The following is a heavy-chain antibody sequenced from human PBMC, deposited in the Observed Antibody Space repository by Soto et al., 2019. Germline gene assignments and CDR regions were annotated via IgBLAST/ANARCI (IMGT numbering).Heavy chain of an antibody. J-gene: IGHJ4*02. CDR3: ARSSLAARRDVFDY. Sequence: EVQLVESGGGLVQPGGSLRLSCAASGFTFSSYSMNWVRQAPGKGLEWVSYISSSSSTIYYADSVKGRFTISRDNAKNSLYLQMNSLRAEDTAVYYCARSSLAARRDVFDYWGQGTLVTVSS. D-gene: IGHD6-6*01. CDR1: GFTFSSYS. CDR2: ISSSSSTI. V-gene: IGHV3-48*01.